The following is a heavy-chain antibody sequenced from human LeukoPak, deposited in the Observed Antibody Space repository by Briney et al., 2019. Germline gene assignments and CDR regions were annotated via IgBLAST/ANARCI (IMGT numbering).Heavy chain of an antibody. CDR3: ARGVVPMVPAFDY. Sequence: SETLSLTCTVSGGSISSYYWSWIRQPPGKGLEWIGYIYYSGSTNYNPSLKSRVTISVDTSKNQFSLKLSSVTAADTAVYYCARGVVPMVPAFDYWGQGTLVTVSS. CDR1: GGSISSYY. D-gene: IGHD2-2*01. V-gene: IGHV4-59*12. CDR2: IYYSGST. J-gene: IGHJ4*02.